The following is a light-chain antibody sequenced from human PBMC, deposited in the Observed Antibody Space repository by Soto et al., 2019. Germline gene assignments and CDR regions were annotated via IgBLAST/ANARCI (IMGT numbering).Light chain of an antibody. V-gene: IGKV1-9*01. Sequence: DIQLTQSPSFLSASVGDRVTITCRASQGISSYLAWYQQKPGQAPKLLIYDASTLQSWVPSRFSGSGSGTEFTLTISSLQPDDFATYYCQQLNSYPRVLTFGGGTKVEIK. CDR3: QQLNSYPRVLT. J-gene: IGKJ4*01. CDR2: DAS. CDR1: QGISSY.